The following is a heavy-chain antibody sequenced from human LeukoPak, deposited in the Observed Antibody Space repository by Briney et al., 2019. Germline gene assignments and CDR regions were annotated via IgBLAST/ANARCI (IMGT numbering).Heavy chain of an antibody. J-gene: IGHJ6*02. CDR1: GFTFSNYW. Sequence: GGSLRLSCAASGFTFSNYWMSWVRQAPGKGPEWVANIKQDGSEKYSVDSLKGRFTISRDNAKRSLYLQMNRLRADETAVYYCARYQGGGWDVWGQGTTVTVSS. CDR3: ARYQGGGWDV. CDR2: IKQDGSEK. D-gene: IGHD6-25*01. V-gene: IGHV3-7*01.